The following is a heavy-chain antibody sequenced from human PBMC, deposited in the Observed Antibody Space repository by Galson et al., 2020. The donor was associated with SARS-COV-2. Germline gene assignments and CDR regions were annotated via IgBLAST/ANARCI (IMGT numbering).Heavy chain of an antibody. D-gene: IGHD3-10*01. V-gene: IGHV4-39*07. CDR3: ARGHSSGFDQYFDY. CDR2: LFESGRT. CDR1: GGSISSNIYS. J-gene: IGHJ4*02. Sequence: SETQSLTCTVSGGSISSNIYSWGWIRQAPGKGLEWIGGLFESGRTYYNPSLKSQVTISVDPPKNYFSLKLTSVTAADTAVYYCARGHSSGFDQYFDYWGQGTLVTVSS.